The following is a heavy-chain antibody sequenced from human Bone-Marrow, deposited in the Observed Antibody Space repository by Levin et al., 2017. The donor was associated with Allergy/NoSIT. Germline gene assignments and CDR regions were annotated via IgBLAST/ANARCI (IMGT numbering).Heavy chain of an antibody. CDR1: GFTFSSYG. D-gene: IGHD6-6*01. CDR2: IWYDGSNK. V-gene: IGHV3-33*01. J-gene: IGHJ4*02. CDR3: ARDHVPYSSSGHFDY. Sequence: GESLKISCAASGFTFSSYGMHWVRQAPGKGLEWVAVIWYDGSNKYYADSVKGRFTISRDNSKNTLYLQMNSLRAEDTAVYYCARDHVPYSSSGHFDYWGQGTLVTVSS.